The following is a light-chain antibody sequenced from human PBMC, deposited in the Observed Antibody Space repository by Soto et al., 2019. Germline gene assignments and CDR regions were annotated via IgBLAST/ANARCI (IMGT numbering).Light chain of an antibody. CDR3: SSYANSNNLPYV. Sequence: QSVLTQPPSASGSPGQSVTISCTGTSSDVGGYNYVSWYQQHPGKAPKLMIYEITKRPSGVPDRFSGSKSGNTASLTVSGLQAEDEADYYCSSYANSNNLPYVFGTGTKVT. CDR2: EIT. V-gene: IGLV2-8*01. J-gene: IGLJ1*01. CDR1: SSDVGGYNY.